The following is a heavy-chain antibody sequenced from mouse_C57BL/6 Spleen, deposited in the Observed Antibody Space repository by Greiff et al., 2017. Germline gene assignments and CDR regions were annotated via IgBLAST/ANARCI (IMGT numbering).Heavy chain of an antibody. J-gene: IGHJ3*01. CDR2: INPSSGYT. CDR3: APSGLHSWFAY. CDR1: GYTFTSYT. Sequence: QVQLKESGAELARPGASVKMSCKASGYTFTSYTMHWVKQRPGQGLEWIGYINPSSGYTKYNQKFKDKATLTADKSSSTAYMQLSSLTSEDSAVYYCAPSGLHSWFAYWGQGTLVTVSA. V-gene: IGHV1-4*01. D-gene: IGHD2-10*02.